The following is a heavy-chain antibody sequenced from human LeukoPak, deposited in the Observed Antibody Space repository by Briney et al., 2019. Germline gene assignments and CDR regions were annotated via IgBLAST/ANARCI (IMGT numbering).Heavy chain of an antibody. CDR1: GFTFSSYA. CDR3: AREGWELQRGRYFDY. D-gene: IGHD1-26*01. V-gene: IGHV3-48*01. CDR2: ISSSGTTK. J-gene: IGHJ4*02. Sequence: GGSLRLSCAASGFTFSSYAMSWVRQAPGKGLEWVSYISSSGTTKYYADSVKGRFTISRDNAGNTLFLQLNSLRAEDTALYYCAREGWELQRGRYFDYWGQGILVTVSS.